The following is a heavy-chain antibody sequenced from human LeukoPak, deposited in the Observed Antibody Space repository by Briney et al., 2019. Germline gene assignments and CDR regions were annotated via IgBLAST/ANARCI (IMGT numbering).Heavy chain of an antibody. J-gene: IGHJ5*02. V-gene: IGHV3-9*01. D-gene: IGHD6-13*01. CDR2: ISWNSGSI. Sequence: TGRSLRLSCAASGFTFDDYAMHWVRQAPGKGLEWVSGISWNSGSIGYADSVKGRFTISRDNAKNSLYLQMNSLRAEDTALYYCAKDPFLRAAGNNWFDPWGQGTLVTVSS. CDR1: GFTFDDYA. CDR3: AKDPFLRAAGNNWFDP.